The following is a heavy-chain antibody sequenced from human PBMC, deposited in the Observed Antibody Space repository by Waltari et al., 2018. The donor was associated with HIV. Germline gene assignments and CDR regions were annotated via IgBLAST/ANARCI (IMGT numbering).Heavy chain of an antibody. V-gene: IGHV4-39*01. J-gene: IGHJ4*02. CDR3: ARHEYYYDSSGYPYPDY. CDR1: GGSISSSSYY. CDR2: IYYSGST. Sequence: QLQLQESGPGLVKPSETLSLTCTVSGGSISSSSYYWGWILQPPGKGLEWIGSIYYSGSTDYNPSLKSRVTISVDTSKNQVSLKLSSVTAADTAVCYCARHEYYYDSSGYPYPDYWGQGTLVTVSS. D-gene: IGHD3-22*01.